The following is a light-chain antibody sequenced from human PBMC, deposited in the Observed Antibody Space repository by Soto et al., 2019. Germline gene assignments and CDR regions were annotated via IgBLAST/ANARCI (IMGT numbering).Light chain of an antibody. CDR3: QQYGSSPQT. J-gene: IGKJ1*01. V-gene: IGKV3-20*01. Sequence: EIVLTQSPGTLSLSPGEKATHSCRASQCVRCNCLAWYQQKPGQAPRLLVYGASSRATGIPDRFSGSGSGTDFSLTISRLEPEDFAVYYCQQYGSSPQTVGQGTKVDIK. CDR1: QCVRCNC. CDR2: GAS.